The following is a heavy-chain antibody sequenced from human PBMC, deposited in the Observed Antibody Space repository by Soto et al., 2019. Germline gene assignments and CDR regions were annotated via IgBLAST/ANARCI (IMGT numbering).Heavy chain of an antibody. CDR2: INHSGST. D-gene: IGHD4-17*01. Sequence: QVQLQQWGAGLLKPSETLSLTCAVYGGSFSGYYWSWIRQPPGKGLEWIGEINHSGSTNYNPSLNSRVTIPVETAKNQFSLKLSSVTAADTAVYYCARVAMTTVTVDYRGQGTLVTVSS. CDR3: ARVAMTTVTVDY. CDR1: GGSFSGYY. V-gene: IGHV4-34*01. J-gene: IGHJ4*02.